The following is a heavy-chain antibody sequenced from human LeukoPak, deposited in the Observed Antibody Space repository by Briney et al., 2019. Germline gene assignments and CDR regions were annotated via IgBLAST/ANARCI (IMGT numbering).Heavy chain of an antibody. CDR3: ARGGVGATFCDY. CDR1: GASISSHY. Sequence: SETLSLTCTVSGASISSHYWSWIRQPPGKGLEWIGYFSYSGSTNYNPPLKSRVTMSVDTSKNEFSLKLSSVTAADTAVYYCARGGVGATFCDYWGQGTLVTVSS. J-gene: IGHJ4*02. V-gene: IGHV4-59*11. D-gene: IGHD1-26*01. CDR2: FSYSGST.